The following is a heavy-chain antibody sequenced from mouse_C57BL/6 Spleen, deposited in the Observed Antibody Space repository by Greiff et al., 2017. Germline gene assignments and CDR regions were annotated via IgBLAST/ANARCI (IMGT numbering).Heavy chain of an antibody. CDR3: ARGGYDYDGAWFAY. Sequence: QVQLQQSGAELVRPGTSVKVSCKASGYAFPNYLIEWVKQRPGQGLEWIGVINPGSGGTNYNEKFKGKATLTADKSSSTAYLQLSSLTSEDYAVYFCARGGYDYDGAWFAYWGQGPLVTVSA. CDR1: GYAFPNYL. CDR2: INPGSGGT. J-gene: IGHJ3*01. D-gene: IGHD2-4*01. V-gene: IGHV1-54*01.